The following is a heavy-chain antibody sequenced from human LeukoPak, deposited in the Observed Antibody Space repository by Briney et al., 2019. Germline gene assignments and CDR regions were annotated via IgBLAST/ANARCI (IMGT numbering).Heavy chain of an antibody. V-gene: IGHV4-59*01. J-gene: IGHJ4*02. D-gene: IGHD2-8*01. CDR3: ARGGVVDY. Sequence: PSETLSLTCTVSGVSINTYFWSWIRQPPGKGLEWIGYVYYTGITNYNPSLKSRVSISLDTSRNQFSLKLSSVTAADTAVYYCARGGVVDYWGQGTLVTVSS. CDR2: VYYTGIT. CDR1: GVSINTYF.